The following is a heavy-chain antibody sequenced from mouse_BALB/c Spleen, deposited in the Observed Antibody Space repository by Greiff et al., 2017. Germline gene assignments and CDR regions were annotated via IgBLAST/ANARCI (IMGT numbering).Heavy chain of an antibody. D-gene: IGHD4-1*02. CDR2: INPSSGYT. CDR3: DQLGEGYFDV. Sequence: VKLMESGAELARPGASVKLSCKASGYTFTSYTMHWVKQRPGQGLEWIGYINPSSGYTNYNQKFKDKATLTADKSSSTAYMQLSSLTSEDSAVYYCDQLGEGYFDVWGAGTTVTVSS. CDR1: GYTFTSYT. J-gene: IGHJ1*01. V-gene: IGHV1-4*01.